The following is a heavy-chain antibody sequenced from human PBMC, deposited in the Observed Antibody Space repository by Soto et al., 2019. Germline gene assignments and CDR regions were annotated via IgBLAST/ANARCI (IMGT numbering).Heavy chain of an antibody. CDR3: ARDKSPYSSGWHNRHFDY. CDR2: ISYDGSNK. D-gene: IGHD6-19*01. J-gene: IGHJ4*02. Sequence: ESGGGVVQPGRSLRLSCAASGFTFSTYAMHWVRQAPGKWLEWVAVISYDGSNKYYADSVKGRFTISRDNSKITLYLQMNSLRAEDTAVYYCARDKSPYSSGWHNRHFDYWGQGTLVTVSS. CDR1: GFTFSTYA. V-gene: IGHV3-30-3*01.